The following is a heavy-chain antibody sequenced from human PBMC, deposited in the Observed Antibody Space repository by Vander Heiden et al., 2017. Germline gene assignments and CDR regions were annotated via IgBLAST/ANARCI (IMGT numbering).Heavy chain of an antibody. Sequence: EVQLVESGGGLVKPGGSLRLSCAASGFTFTSYSMNWVRQAPGKGTEWVSYISISSSYIYYTDSVKGRFHISRDNAKNSLFLEMNSLRAENTAVYYCATSPGYSTRWFDYWGQGTLVTVSS. J-gene: IGHJ4*02. D-gene: IGHD6-13*01. V-gene: IGHV3-21*01. CDR3: ATSPGYSTRWFDY. CDR1: GFTFTSYS. CDR2: ISISSSYI.